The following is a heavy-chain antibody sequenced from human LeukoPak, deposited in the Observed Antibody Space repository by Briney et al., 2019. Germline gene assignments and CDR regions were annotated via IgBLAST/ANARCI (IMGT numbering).Heavy chain of an antibody. Sequence: GGSLSLSCAASGFTVSSNYMSWVRQAPGRGLEWVSVIYTGGDTYYADPVKGRFTISRDNSKNTLYLQMNSLRAEDTAVYYCARGLPSGHDAFDIWGQGTMVTVSS. CDR3: ARGLPSGHDAFDI. V-gene: IGHV3-66*01. D-gene: IGHD3-10*01. J-gene: IGHJ3*02. CDR1: GFTVSSNY. CDR2: IYTGGDT.